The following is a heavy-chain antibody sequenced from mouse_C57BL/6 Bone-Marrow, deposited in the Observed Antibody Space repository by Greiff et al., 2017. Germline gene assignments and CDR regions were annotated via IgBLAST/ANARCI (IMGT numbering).Heavy chain of an antibody. CDR3: ARWGSPYYAMDY. Sequence: QVQLQQPGAELVKPGASVKLSCKASGYTFTSYWMQWVKQRPGQGLEWIGEIDPSDSYTNYNQKFKGKATLTVDTSSRTAYMQLSSLTSEDSAVYYCARWGSPYYAMDYWGQGTSVTVSS. D-gene: IGHD1-1*01. J-gene: IGHJ4*01. CDR2: IDPSDSYT. CDR1: GYTFTSYW. V-gene: IGHV1-50*01.